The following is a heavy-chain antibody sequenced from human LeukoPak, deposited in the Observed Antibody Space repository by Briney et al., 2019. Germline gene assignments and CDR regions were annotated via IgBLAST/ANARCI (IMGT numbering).Heavy chain of an antibody. CDR3: ARAYTGFEAFDF. CDR1: GYTFTSYY. J-gene: IGHJ4*02. CDR2: INPSGGST. Sequence: GASVKVSCKASGYTFTSYYMHWVRQAPGQGLEWMGIINPSGGSTSYAQKFRGRVTVTRDTSISTAYMELSSLRSDDTAVYYCARAYTGFEAFDFWGQGTLVTVSS. D-gene: IGHD5-12*01. V-gene: IGHV1-46*01.